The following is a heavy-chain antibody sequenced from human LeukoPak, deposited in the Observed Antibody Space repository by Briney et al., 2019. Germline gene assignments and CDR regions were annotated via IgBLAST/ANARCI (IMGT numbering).Heavy chain of an antibody. CDR1: GGTFSSYA. Sequence: ASVKVSCKASGGTFSSYAISWVRQAPGQGLEWMGRIIPILGIANYAQKFQGRVTITADKSTSTAYMELSSLRSEDTAVYYCARGRYYYYGMDVWGQGTTVTVSS. CDR3: ARGRYYYYGMDV. CDR2: IIPILGIA. V-gene: IGHV1-69*04. J-gene: IGHJ6*02.